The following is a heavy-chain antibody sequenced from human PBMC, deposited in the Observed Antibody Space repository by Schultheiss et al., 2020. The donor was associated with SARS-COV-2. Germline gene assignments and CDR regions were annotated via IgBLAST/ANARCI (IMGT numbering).Heavy chain of an antibody. D-gene: IGHD4-17*01. J-gene: IGHJ4*02. Sequence: SQTLSLTCAVSGYSISSGYYWGWIRQPPGKGLEWIGEINHSGSTNYNPSLKSRVTISVDTSKNQFSLKLSSVTAADTAVYYCARAEAYGPLDYWGQGTLVTVSS. CDR1: GYSISSGYY. CDR3: ARAEAYGPLDY. CDR2: INHSGST. V-gene: IGHV4-38-2*01.